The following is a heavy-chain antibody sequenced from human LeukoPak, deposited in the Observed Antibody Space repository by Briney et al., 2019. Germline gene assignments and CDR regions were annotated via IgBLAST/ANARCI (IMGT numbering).Heavy chain of an antibody. CDR1: GYTFTSYY. V-gene: IGHV1-46*01. Sequence: GASVKVSRKASGYTFTSYYMHWVRQGPGQGLEWMGIINPSRGSTSYAQKFQGRVTVTRDTSTSTVYMDLSSLGSEDTAVYYCARGYSSGFGNWGQGTLVTVSS. D-gene: IGHD6-19*01. CDR3: ARGYSSGFGN. CDR2: INPSRGST. J-gene: IGHJ4*02.